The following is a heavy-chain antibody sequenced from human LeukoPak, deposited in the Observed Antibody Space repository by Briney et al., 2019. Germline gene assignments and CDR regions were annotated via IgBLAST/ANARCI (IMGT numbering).Heavy chain of an antibody. Sequence: GGSLRLCCAASGFTVSSNYMSWVRQAPGKGLEWVSVIYSGGSTYYADSVKGRFTISRHNSKNTLYLQMNSLRAEDTAVYYCARLIAVAGTRYFDYWGQGTLVTVSS. J-gene: IGHJ4*02. CDR1: GFTVSSNY. CDR2: IYSGGST. CDR3: ARLIAVAGTRYFDY. V-gene: IGHV3-53*04. D-gene: IGHD6-19*01.